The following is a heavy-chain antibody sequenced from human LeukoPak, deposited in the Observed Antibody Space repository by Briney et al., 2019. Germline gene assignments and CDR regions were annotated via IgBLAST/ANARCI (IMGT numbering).Heavy chain of an antibody. CDR1: GYSFTSYW. J-gene: IGHJ4*02. Sequence: GESPKISCKGSGYSFTSYWIAWVRQMPGKGLEWMAIISPRDSDTRYSPSFRGQVTISADKSISTAYLQWRSLKASDTAMYYCARHDYGGNSNDYWGQGTLVTVS. V-gene: IGHV5-51*01. CDR3: ARHDYGGNSNDY. CDR2: ISPRDSDT. D-gene: IGHD4-23*01.